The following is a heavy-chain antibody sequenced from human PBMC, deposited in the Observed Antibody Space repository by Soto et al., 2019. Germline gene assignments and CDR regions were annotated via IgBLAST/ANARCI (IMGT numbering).Heavy chain of an antibody. Sequence: QVQLQESGPGLVKPSETLSLTCTVSGGSISSYYWSWIRQPPGTGLEWIGYIYYSGSTNYNPSLKGRVTISVDTAKNQFALKLSTVTAADTAVDYCATTEHRYDILTGYYKAYYYYMDVWGKGTTVTVSS. CDR2: IYYSGST. CDR3: ATTEHRYDILTGYYKAYYYYMDV. CDR1: GGSISSYY. D-gene: IGHD3-9*01. J-gene: IGHJ6*03. V-gene: IGHV4-59*01.